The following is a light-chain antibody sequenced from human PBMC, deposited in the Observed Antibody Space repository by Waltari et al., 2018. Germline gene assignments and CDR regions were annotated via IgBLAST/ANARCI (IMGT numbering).Light chain of an antibody. CDR3: QQRSNWPYT. CDR1: QTVRSY. CDR2: DAS. Sequence: SVRASQTVRSYLAWYQQKPGQAPRLLIFDASSRAPGIPAKFSGSGSGTDFTLTVSNLEPEDFAVYYCQQRSNWPYTFGQGTRVEIK. J-gene: IGKJ2*01. V-gene: IGKV3-11*01.